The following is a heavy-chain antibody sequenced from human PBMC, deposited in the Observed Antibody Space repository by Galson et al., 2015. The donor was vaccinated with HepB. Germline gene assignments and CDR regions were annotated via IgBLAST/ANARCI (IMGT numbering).Heavy chain of an antibody. Sequence: SLRLSCAASGFTFSNYGMHWVRQAPGKGLEWVAVISYDGSNKYYADSAKGRFTISRDNSKNTLYLQMNSLIAEDTALYYCAKDPYLYSALAGTMAGFDYWGQGTLVTVSS. J-gene: IGHJ4*02. CDR3: AKDPYLYSALAGTMAGFDY. D-gene: IGHD6-19*01. V-gene: IGHV3-30*18. CDR1: GFTFSNYG. CDR2: ISYDGSNK.